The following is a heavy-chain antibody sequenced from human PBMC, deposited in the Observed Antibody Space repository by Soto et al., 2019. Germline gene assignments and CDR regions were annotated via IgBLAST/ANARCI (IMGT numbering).Heavy chain of an antibody. D-gene: IGHD2-2*02. CDR2: ISAYNGNT. V-gene: IGHV1-18*01. CDR1: GYTFTSYG. Sequence: ASVKVSCKASGYTFTSYGISWVRQAPGQGLEWMGWISAYNGNTNYAQKLQGRVTMTTDTSTSTAYMELRSLRSDDTAVYYCARDLSKVPAAIHSLDYWGQGTLVTVSS. J-gene: IGHJ4*02. CDR3: ARDLSKVPAAIHSLDY.